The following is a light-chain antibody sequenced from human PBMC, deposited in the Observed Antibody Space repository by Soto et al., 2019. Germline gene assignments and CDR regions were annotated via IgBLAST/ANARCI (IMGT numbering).Light chain of an antibody. CDR3: QQYRSPTL. J-gene: IGKJ5*01. CDR2: GPS. CDR1: QSVSSSY. Sequence: IVLTQSPGTLSLSPGDTATLSCRASQSVSSSYLAWYQQKPGQSPRLLIYGPSCRSTGIPDRFSGSRSRTHITLTITRLEPEDFAVEYCQQYRSPTLFGKGTRQEIK. V-gene: IGKV3-20*01.